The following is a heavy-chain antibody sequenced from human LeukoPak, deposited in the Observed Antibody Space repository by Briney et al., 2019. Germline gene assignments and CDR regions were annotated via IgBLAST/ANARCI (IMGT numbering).Heavy chain of an antibody. CDR1: GGSISSSSYY. CDR3: ARPESSRGAFDI. V-gene: IGHV4-39*01. D-gene: IGHD3-10*01. CDR2: IYYSGST. Sequence: SETLSLTCTVSGGSISSSSYYWGWIRQPPGKGLEWIGSIYYSGSTYYNPSLKSRVTISVDTAKNQFSLKLSSVTAADTAVYYCARPESSRGAFDIWGQGTMVTVSS. J-gene: IGHJ3*02.